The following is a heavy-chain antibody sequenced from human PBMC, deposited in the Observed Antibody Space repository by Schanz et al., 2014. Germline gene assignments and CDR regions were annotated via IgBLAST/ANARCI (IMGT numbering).Heavy chain of an antibody. D-gene: IGHD2-15*01. CDR1: GFSLNTYG. CDR2: IWNNGVTK. J-gene: IGHJ4*02. CDR3: ARDRGYCSGGSCLTFDY. V-gene: IGHV3-33*01. Sequence: QAQLMESGGGVVQPGTSLILSCSVSGFSLNTYGIHWFRQPAGKGLEWVAVIWNNGVTKYYADSVRGRFTISRDRFQNTLYLQMSSLRHEDSAVYYCARDRGYCSGGSCLTFDYWGQGTLVTVSS.